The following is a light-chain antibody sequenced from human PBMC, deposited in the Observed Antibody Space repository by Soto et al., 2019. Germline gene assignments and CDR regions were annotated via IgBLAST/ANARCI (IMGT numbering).Light chain of an antibody. CDR2: GEY. J-gene: IGKJ1*01. CDR3: QTYNKWPLT. V-gene: IGKV3-15*01. CDR1: QSVSID. Sequence: EIVMTQSPATLSVSPVERANLSCRASQSVSIDLAWYQQTHGQDPRIIIYGEYTRATGITVRFSGSASGTEFTLTNSSLQSEEFTVYYCQTYNKWPLTCGNGTKVDIK.